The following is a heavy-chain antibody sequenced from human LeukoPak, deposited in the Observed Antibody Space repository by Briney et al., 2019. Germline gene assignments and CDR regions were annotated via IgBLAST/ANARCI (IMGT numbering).Heavy chain of an antibody. Sequence: PGGSLRLSCAASGFTFSNYAMCWVRQAPGKGLEWVSYISSSGSTIYYADSVKGRFTISRDNAKNSLYLQMNSLRAEDTAVYYCARLLYSSSWYVDYWGQGTLVTVSS. CDR2: ISSSGSTI. D-gene: IGHD6-13*01. V-gene: IGHV3-11*01. CDR3: ARLLYSSSWYVDY. J-gene: IGHJ4*02. CDR1: GFTFSNYA.